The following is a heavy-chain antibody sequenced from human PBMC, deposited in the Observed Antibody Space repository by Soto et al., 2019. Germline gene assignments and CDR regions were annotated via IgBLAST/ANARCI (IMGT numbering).Heavy chain of an antibody. Sequence: QVQLVKSGAEVKKPGASVKGSCKASGYTFTSYGISWVRQAPGQGLEWMGWIIADNGNTNYAQKLQGRVTMTTDTYTCTSCIELRSLRSDDTAVYDWAIVGKFTTRVDPCFQGTLLTVTS. V-gene: IGHV1-18*04. D-gene: IGHD3-22*01. CDR3: AIVGKFTTRVDP. J-gene: IGHJ5*02. CDR2: IIADNGNT. CDR1: GYTFTSYG.